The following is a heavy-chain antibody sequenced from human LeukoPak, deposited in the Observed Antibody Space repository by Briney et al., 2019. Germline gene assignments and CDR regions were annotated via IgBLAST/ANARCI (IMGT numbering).Heavy chain of an antibody. CDR3: ASHVTMLDAFDI. J-gene: IGHJ3*02. CDR1: GYTFTSYY. CDR2: VNPSGGST. V-gene: IGHV1-46*01. D-gene: IGHD3-10*01. Sequence: GASVKVSCKASGYTFTSYYMHWVRQAPGQGLEWMGIVNPSGGSTSYAQKFQGRVTMTRDMSTSTVYMELSSLRSEDTAVYYCASHVTMLDAFDIWGQGTMVTVSS.